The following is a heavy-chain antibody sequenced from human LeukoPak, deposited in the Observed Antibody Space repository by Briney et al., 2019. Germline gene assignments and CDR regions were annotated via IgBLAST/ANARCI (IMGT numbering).Heavy chain of an antibody. V-gene: IGHV1-2*02. D-gene: IGHD5-12*01. Sequence: ASVKVSCKASGYTFTGYYMHWVRQAPGQGLEWMGWINPNSGGTNYAQKFQGRVTMTRDTSISTAYMELSRLRSDDTAVYYCARANVRGYSGYESRGLFDYWGQGTLVTVSS. CDR3: ARANVRGYSGYESRGLFDY. J-gene: IGHJ4*02. CDR1: GYTFTGYY. CDR2: INPNSGGT.